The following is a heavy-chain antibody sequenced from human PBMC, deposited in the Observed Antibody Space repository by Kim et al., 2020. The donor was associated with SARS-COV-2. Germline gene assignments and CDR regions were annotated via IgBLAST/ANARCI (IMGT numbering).Heavy chain of an antibody. J-gene: IGHJ5*02. CDR2: IYTSGST. V-gene: IGHV4-61*02. Sequence: SETLSLTCTVSGGSISSGSYYWSWIRQPAGKGLEWIGRIYTSGSTNYNPSLKSRVTISVDTSKNQFSLKLSSVTAADTAVYYCARAYGSGSPPNWFDPWGQGTLVTVSS. CDR3: ARAYGSGSPPNWFDP. CDR1: GGSISSGSYY. D-gene: IGHD3-10*01.